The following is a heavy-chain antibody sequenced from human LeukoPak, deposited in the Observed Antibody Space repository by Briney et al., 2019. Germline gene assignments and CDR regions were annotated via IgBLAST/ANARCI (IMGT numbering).Heavy chain of an antibody. Sequence: SETLSLTCAVSGYSISSGYYWGWIRQPPGKGLEWIGSIYHSGDTYFSPSLKSRVTISVDTSKNQFSLGLSSVTAADTAVYYCARHLYLEPGDYWGQGTLVTVSS. CDR2: IYHSGDT. J-gene: IGHJ4*02. V-gene: IGHV4-38-2*01. CDR1: GYSISSGYY. D-gene: IGHD3-3*01. CDR3: ARHLYLEPGDY.